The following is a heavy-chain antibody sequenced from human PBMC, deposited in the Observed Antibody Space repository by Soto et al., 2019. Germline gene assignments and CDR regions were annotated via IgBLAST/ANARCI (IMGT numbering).Heavy chain of an antibody. Sequence: SETLSLTCTVSGSSISSSDYYWSWIRQPPGKGLEWIGYIYYSGSTYYNPSLKSRVTISVDTSKNQFSLKLSSVTAADTAVYYCAMGSGRRYYGMDVWGQGTTVTVSS. CDR1: GSSISSSDYY. CDR3: AMGSGRRYYGMDV. J-gene: IGHJ6*02. CDR2: IYYSGST. D-gene: IGHD3-10*01. V-gene: IGHV4-30-4*01.